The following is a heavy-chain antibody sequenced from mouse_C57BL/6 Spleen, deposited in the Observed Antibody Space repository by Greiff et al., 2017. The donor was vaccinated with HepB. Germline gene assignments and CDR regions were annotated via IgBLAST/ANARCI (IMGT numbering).Heavy chain of an antibody. Sequence: VQLQESGSELRSPGSSVKLSCKDFDSEVFPIAYMSWVRQKPGHGFEWIGGILPSIGRTIYGEKFEDKATLDADTLSNTAYLELNSLTSEDSAIYYCARDHYGSSYYAMDYWGQGTSVTVSS. J-gene: IGHJ4*01. V-gene: IGHV15-2*01. CDR3: ARDHYGSSYYAMDY. D-gene: IGHD1-1*01. CDR2: ILPSIGRT. CDR1: DSEVFPIAY.